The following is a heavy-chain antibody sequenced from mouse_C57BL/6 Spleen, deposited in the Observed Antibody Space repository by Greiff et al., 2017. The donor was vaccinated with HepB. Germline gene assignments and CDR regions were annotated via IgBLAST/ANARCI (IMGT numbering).Heavy chain of an antibody. Sequence: EVMLVESGGGLVKPGGSLKLSCAASGFTFSSYAMSWVRQTPEKRLEWVATISDGGSYTYYPDNVKGRFTISRDNAKNNLYLQMSHLKSEDTAMYYCARGAIYYGNYGDYAMDYWGQGTSVTVSS. CDR3: ARGAIYYGNYGDYAMDY. J-gene: IGHJ4*01. CDR1: GFTFSSYA. D-gene: IGHD2-1*01. CDR2: ISDGGSYT. V-gene: IGHV5-4*03.